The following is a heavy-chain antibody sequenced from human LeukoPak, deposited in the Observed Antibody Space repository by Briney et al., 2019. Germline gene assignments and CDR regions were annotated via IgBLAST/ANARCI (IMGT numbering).Heavy chain of an antibody. V-gene: IGHV4-59*12. Sequence: KPSETLSLTCTVSGASITSYYWSWTRQPPGKGLEWIGYIYYSGSTYYNPSLKSRVTISVDTSKNQFSLKLSSVTAADTAVYYCARDRDSSSPFDYWGQGTLVTVSS. CDR1: GASITSYY. D-gene: IGHD6-6*01. J-gene: IGHJ4*02. CDR3: ARDRDSSSPFDY. CDR2: IYYSGST.